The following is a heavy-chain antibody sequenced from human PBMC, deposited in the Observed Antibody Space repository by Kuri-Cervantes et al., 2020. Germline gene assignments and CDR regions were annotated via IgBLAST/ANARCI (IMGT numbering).Heavy chain of an antibody. CDR2: MNPNSGNT. CDR3: AAWGEGGYFDY. D-gene: IGHD2-15*01. V-gene: IGHV1-8*01. CDR1: GYTFTSYD. J-gene: IGHJ4*02. Sequence: ASVKVSCKASGYTFTSYDINWVRQATGQGLEWMGWMNPNSGNTGYAQKLQGRATMTTDTSTSTAYMELRSLRSDDTAVYYCAAWGEGGYFDYWGQGTLVTVSS.